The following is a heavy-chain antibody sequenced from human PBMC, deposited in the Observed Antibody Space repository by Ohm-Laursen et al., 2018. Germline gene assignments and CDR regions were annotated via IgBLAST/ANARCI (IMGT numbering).Heavy chain of an antibody. Sequence: PPGTLSLTCTVSGGSIGSYYWSWIRQPPGKGLEWIGYIYYSGSTNYNPSLKSRVTISVDASKNQFSLKLSSVTAADTAVYYCARDAPRGYSYGTYFDYWGQGTLVTVSS. CDR2: IYYSGST. V-gene: IGHV4-59*01. CDR1: GGSIGSYY. J-gene: IGHJ4*02. D-gene: IGHD5-18*01. CDR3: ARDAPRGYSYGTYFDY.